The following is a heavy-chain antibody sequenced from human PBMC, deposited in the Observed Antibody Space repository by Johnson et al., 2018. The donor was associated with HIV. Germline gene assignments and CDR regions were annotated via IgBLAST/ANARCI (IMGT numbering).Heavy chain of an antibody. J-gene: IGHJ3*02. V-gene: IGHV3-30*04. CDR3: ARRPNHDILTGKGGAFDI. CDR1: GFTFTSFA. Sequence: QVQLVESGGGVVQPGRSLRLSCAASGFTFTSFAMHWVRQAPGKGLAWVAVISYDGNNKYYADSVKGRFTISRDNSKNTLHLQMNSLRAEDTALYYCARRPNHDILTGKGGAFDIWGQGTMVTVSS. D-gene: IGHD3-9*01. CDR2: ISYDGNNK.